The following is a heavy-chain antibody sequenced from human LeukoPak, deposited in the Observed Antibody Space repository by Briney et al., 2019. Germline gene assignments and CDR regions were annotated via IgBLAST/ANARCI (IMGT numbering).Heavy chain of an antibody. CDR2: ITSSSSYI. D-gene: IGHD5-24*01. Sequence: GGSLRLSCAASGFTFSTYNMNWVRQAPGKGLEWVSSITSSSSYIYYADSVKGRFTISRVNAKNSLYLQMNSLRAEDTAVYYCAKGHGLATISSDYWGQGTLVTVSS. CDR1: GFTFSTYN. CDR3: AKGHGLATISSDY. V-gene: IGHV3-21*01. J-gene: IGHJ4*02.